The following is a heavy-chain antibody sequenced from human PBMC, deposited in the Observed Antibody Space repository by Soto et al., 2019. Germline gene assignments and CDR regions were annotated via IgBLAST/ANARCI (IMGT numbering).Heavy chain of an antibody. CDR1: GGSISSGGYY. Sequence: SETLSLTCTVSGGSISSGGYYWSWIRQHPGKGLEWIGYIYYSGSTYYNPSLKSRVTISVDTSKNQFSLKLSSVTAADTAVYYCARGSPYYYDFWSGYGSVPYYFAYWGQGTLVTVSS. D-gene: IGHD3-3*01. J-gene: IGHJ4*02. V-gene: IGHV4-31*03. CDR3: ARGSPYYYDFWSGYGSVPYYFAY. CDR2: IYYSGST.